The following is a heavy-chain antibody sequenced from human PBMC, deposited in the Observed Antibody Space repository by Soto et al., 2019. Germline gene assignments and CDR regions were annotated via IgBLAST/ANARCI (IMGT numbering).Heavy chain of an antibody. CDR1: GFTFSSYE. J-gene: IGHJ4*02. Sequence: GGSLRLSCAASGFTFSSYEMNWVRQAPGKGLEWVSYISSSGSTIYYADSVKGRFTISRDNAKNSLYLQMNSLRAEDTAVYYCARSPRYCSGGSCYKGGQYYFDYWGQGTPVPVYS. CDR3: ARSPRYCSGGSCYKGGQYYFDY. CDR2: ISSSGSTI. V-gene: IGHV3-48*03. D-gene: IGHD2-15*01.